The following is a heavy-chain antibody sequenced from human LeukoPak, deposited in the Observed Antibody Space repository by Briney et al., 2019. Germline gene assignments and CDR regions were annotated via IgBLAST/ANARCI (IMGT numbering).Heavy chain of an antibody. D-gene: IGHD2-15*01. J-gene: IGHJ6*02. V-gene: IGHV1-69*13. Sequence: GASVKVSCKASGGTFSSYAYNWVRQAPGQGLEWMGGIIPIFGTANYAQKFQGRVTITADESTSTAYMELSSLRSEDTAVYYCARLYCSGGSRYNENGMDVWGQGTTVTVSS. CDR2: IIPIFGTA. CDR1: GGTFSSYA. CDR3: ARLYCSGGSRYNENGMDV.